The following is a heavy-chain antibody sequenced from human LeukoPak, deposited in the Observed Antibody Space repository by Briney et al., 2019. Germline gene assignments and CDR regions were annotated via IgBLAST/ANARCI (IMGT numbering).Heavy chain of an antibody. CDR2: IKSKTDGGTT. CDR1: GFTFSNAW. CDR3: TTPRGTMVRGAFDY. D-gene: IGHD3-10*01. V-gene: IGHV3-15*01. Sequence: PGGSLRLSCAASGFTFSNAWMSWVRQAPGKGLEWVGRIKSKTDGGTTDYAAPVKGRFTISRDDSKNTLYLQVNSLKTEDTAVYYCTTPRGTMVRGAFDYWGQGTLVTVSS. J-gene: IGHJ4*02.